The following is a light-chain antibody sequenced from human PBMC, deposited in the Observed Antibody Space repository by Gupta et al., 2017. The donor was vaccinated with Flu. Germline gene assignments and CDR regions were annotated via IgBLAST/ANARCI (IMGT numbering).Light chain of an antibody. V-gene: IGKV3-20*01. CDR2: STS. Sequence: GDTLYCRASQSVSSDYLAWYQQKPGQAPRVVIYSTSTRATGIPDRFSGSGSGTDFTLTISRLEPEDFAVYYCQHSGTSLYTFGQGTKLE. CDR1: QSVSSDY. J-gene: IGKJ2*01. CDR3: QHSGTSLYT.